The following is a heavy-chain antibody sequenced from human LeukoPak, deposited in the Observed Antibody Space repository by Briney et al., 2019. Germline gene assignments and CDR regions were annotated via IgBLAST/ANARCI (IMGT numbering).Heavy chain of an antibody. CDR1: GFTLSSYW. J-gene: IGHJ4*02. D-gene: IGHD6-13*01. CDR3: ARSQYSSSPLDS. Sequence: GGSLRLSCAASGFTLSSYWMYWVRQAPGKGLVWVSRISSDGSKTRYADSVKGRFTISRDNAKNTLYLQMNSLRAEDTAVYYCARSQYSSSPLDSWGQGTLVTVSS. CDR2: ISSDGSKT. V-gene: IGHV3-74*01.